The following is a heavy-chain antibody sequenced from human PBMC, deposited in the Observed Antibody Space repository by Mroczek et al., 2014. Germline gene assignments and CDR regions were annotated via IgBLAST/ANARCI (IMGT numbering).Heavy chain of an antibody. CDR3: ARAYIAAGXNFDY. D-gene: IGHD6-25*01. CDR1: GGSFSGYY. Sequence: QVQLQQWGAGLLKPSETLSLTCAVYGGSFSGYYWSWIRQPPGKGLEWIGEINHSGSTNYNPSLKSRVTISVDTSKNQFSLKLSSVTAADTAVYYCARAYIAAGXNFDYWGQGTLVTVSS. J-gene: IGHJ4*02. CDR2: INHSGST. V-gene: IGHV4-34*01.